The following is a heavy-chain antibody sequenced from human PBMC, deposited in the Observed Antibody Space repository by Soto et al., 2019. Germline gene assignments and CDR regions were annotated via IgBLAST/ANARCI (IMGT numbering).Heavy chain of an antibody. D-gene: IGHD2-8*01. Sequence: ASVKVSCKASGYTFTSYAMHWVRQAPGQRLEWMGWINAGNGNTKYSQKFQGRVTITRDTSASTAYMELSSLRSEDTAVYYCARVGYCTNGVCYDYFGYWGQGTLVTVSS. CDR2: INAGNGNT. CDR1: GYTFTSYA. V-gene: IGHV1-3*01. CDR3: ARVGYCTNGVCYDYFGY. J-gene: IGHJ4*02.